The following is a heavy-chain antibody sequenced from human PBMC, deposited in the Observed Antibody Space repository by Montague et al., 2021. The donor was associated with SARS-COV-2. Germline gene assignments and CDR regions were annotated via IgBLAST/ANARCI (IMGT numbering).Heavy chain of an antibody. V-gene: IGHV3-21*01. CDR1: GFTFSSYS. CDR3: ARSTHYYDSSGYFDY. CDR2: ISSSSSYI. Sequence: SLRLSCAASGFTFSSYSMNRIRQAPGKGLEWVSSISSSSSYIYYADSVKGRFTISRDNAKNSLYLQMNSLRAEDTAVYYCARSTHYYDSSGYFDYWGQGTLVTVSS. J-gene: IGHJ4*02. D-gene: IGHD3-22*01.